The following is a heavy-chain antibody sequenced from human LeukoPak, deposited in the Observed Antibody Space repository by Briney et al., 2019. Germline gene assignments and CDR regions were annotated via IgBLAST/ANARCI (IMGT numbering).Heavy chain of an antibody. Sequence: GGSLRLSCAASGFTFSTYSMNWVRQAPGKGLEWVSSISSSSSYIYYADSVKGRFTISRDNAKNSLYLQMNSLRAEDTAVHYCARSVEYYDFWSGKDFWGQGTLVTVSS. CDR1: GFTFSTYS. CDR3: ARSVEYYDFWSGKDF. CDR2: ISSSSSYI. J-gene: IGHJ4*02. D-gene: IGHD3-3*01. V-gene: IGHV3-21*01.